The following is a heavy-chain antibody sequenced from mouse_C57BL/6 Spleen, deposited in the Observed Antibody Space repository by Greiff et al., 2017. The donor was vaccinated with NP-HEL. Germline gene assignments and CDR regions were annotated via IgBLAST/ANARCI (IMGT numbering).Heavy chain of an antibody. V-gene: IGHV5-17*01. CDR3: ARAWDY. CDR1: GFTFSDYG. CDR2: ISSGSSTI. Sequence: EVKLQESGGGLVKPGGSLKLSCAASGFTFSDYGMHWVRQAPEKGLEWVAYISSGSSTIYYADTVKGRFTISRDNAKNTLFLQMTSLRSEDTAMYYCARAWDYWGQGTTLTVSS. J-gene: IGHJ2*01.